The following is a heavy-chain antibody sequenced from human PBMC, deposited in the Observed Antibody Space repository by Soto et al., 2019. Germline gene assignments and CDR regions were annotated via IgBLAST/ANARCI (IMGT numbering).Heavy chain of an antibody. V-gene: IGHV4-34*12. D-gene: IGHD3-10*02. Sequence: SETLSLTCAIYNSSLGAFHWTWIRQPPGKGLEWIGELIHGGSTNYNPSLKSRVTFSLDTSKSQFSLHVMSVTAADTAVYYCARSPLSYDYVRQTWREVGDSFDVWGRGTSVTVSS. CDR1: NSSLGAFH. CDR3: ARSPLSYDYVRQTWREVGDSFDV. CDR2: LIHGGST. J-gene: IGHJ3*01.